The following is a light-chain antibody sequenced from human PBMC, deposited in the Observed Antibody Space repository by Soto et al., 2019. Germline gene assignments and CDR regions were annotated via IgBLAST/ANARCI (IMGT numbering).Light chain of an antibody. Sequence: EIALTQSPATLSLSPGESATLSCRASQSVSSYLAWYQQTPGQAPRLLIYDASNRATGIPARFSGSGSGTDFTLTISSLEPEDFAVYYCQHRSNFGQGTRLEI. CDR3: QHRSN. CDR1: QSVSSY. J-gene: IGKJ5*01. V-gene: IGKV3-11*01. CDR2: DAS.